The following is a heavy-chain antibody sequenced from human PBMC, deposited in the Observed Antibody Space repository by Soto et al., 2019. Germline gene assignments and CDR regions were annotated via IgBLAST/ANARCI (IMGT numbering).Heavy chain of an antibody. CDR3: AREDRAAAGINWFDP. CDR1: GFTFSSYG. Sequence: PGGSLRLPCAASGFTFSSYGMHWVRQAPGKGLEWVAVIWYDGSNKYYADSVKGRFTISRDNSKNTLYLQMNSLRAEDTAVYYCAREDRAAAGINWFDPWGQGTLVTVSS. CDR2: IWYDGSNK. J-gene: IGHJ5*02. D-gene: IGHD6-13*01. V-gene: IGHV3-33*01.